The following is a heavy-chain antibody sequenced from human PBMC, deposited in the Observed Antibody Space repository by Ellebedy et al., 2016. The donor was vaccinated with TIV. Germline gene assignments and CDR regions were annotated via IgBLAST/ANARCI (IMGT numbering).Heavy chain of an antibody. V-gene: IGHV5-51*06. CDR3: ASRNWANAFDV. D-gene: IGHD7-27*01. CDR2: ILPRDSET. Sequence: GESLKISCQASRYSFPSYGIAWVRQMPGKGLEWMGIILPRDSETRYSPSFQGQITISVDKSITTAYLQWNSLKASDTAMYYCASRNWANAFDVWGQGTMVTVSS. J-gene: IGHJ3*01. CDR1: RYSFPSYG.